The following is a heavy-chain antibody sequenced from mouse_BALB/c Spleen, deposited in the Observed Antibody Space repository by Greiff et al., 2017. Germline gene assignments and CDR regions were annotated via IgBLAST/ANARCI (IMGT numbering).Heavy chain of an antibody. D-gene: IGHD1-1*01. J-gene: IGHJ4*01. CDR2: INPYNDGT. V-gene: IGHV1-14*01. CDR1: GYTFTSYV. CDR3: ARITTVVATGAMDY. Sequence: VQLQQSGPELVKPGASVKMSCKASGYTFTSYVMHWVKQKPGQGLEWIGYINPYNDGTKYNEKFKGKATLTSDKSSSTAYMELSSLTSEDSAVYYCARITTVVATGAMDYWGQGTSVTVSS.